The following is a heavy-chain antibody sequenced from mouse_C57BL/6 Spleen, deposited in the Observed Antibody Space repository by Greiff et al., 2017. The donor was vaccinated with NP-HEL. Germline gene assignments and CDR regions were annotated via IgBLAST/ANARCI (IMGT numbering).Heavy chain of an antibody. J-gene: IGHJ2*01. CDR1: GYTFTSYG. CDR3: ARRDLLQDYFDY. V-gene: IGHV1-81*01. D-gene: IGHD2-14*01. CDR2: IYPRSGNT. Sequence: QVQLKESGAELARPGASVKLSCKASGYTFTSYGISWVKQRTGQGLEWIGEIYPRSGNTYYNEKFKGKATLTADKSSSTAYMELRSLTSEDSAVYFCARRDLLQDYFDYWGQGTTLTVSS.